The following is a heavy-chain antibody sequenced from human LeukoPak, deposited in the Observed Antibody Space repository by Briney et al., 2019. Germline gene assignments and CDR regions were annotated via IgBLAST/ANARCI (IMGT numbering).Heavy chain of an antibody. Sequence: AGSLRLSCVVSGFTLKTFKTNWVRQAPGQGLEWVSPISSDSTYTSYADSVKGRFTISGDNAKNSMYLQMDSLRAEDTAVYYCARVRRDGYYFDSWGQGTLVTVSS. V-gene: IGHV3-21*01. J-gene: IGHJ4*02. D-gene: IGHD5-24*01. CDR1: GFTLKTFK. CDR2: ISSDSTYT. CDR3: ARVRRDGYYFDS.